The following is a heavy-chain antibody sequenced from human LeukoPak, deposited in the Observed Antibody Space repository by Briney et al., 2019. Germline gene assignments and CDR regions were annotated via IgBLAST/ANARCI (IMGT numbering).Heavy chain of an antibody. CDR3: ARDHPLAVAGIGYFDY. Sequence: SVKASCKASGGTFSSYAISWVRQAPGQGLEWMGRIIPIFGTANYAQKFQGRVTITTDESTSTAYMELSSLRSEDTAVYYCARDHPLAVAGIGYFDYWGQGTLVTVSS. J-gene: IGHJ4*02. CDR2: IIPIFGTA. CDR1: GGTFSSYA. V-gene: IGHV1-69*05. D-gene: IGHD6-19*01.